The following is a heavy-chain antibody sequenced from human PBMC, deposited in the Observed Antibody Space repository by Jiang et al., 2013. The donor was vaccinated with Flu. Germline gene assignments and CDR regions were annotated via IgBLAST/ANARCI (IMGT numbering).Heavy chain of an antibody. D-gene: IGHD2-2*01. Sequence: GSGLVKPSQTLSLTCAVSGGSISSGGYSWSWIRQPPGKGLEWIGYIYHSGSTYYNPSLKSRVTISVDRSKNQFSLKLSSVTAADTAVYYCARGWGYCSSTSCPFDYWGQGTLVTVSS. CDR2: IYHSGST. CDR3: ARGWGYCSSTSCPFDY. J-gene: IGHJ4*02. CDR1: GGSISSGGYS. V-gene: IGHV4-30-2*01.